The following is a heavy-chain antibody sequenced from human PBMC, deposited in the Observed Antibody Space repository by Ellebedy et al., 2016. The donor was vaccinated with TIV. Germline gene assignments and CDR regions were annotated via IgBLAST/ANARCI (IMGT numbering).Heavy chain of an antibody. Sequence: ASVKVSCKVSGYTLTELSMHWVRQAPGKGLEWMGGFDPEDGETIYAQKFQGRLTVTRDTSTSTVYMELNGLRSEDTAVYFCARDLTGTTDYDGMDVWGQGTTVTVSS. CDR1: GYTLTELS. J-gene: IGHJ6*02. D-gene: IGHD1-20*01. CDR2: FDPEDGET. V-gene: IGHV1-24*01. CDR3: ARDLTGTTDYDGMDV.